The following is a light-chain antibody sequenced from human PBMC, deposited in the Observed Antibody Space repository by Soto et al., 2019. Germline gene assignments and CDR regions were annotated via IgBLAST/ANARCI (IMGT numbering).Light chain of an antibody. CDR2: DGS. CDR3: QQHKNWPPLT. V-gene: IGKV3-15*01. CDR1: QSVSSS. Sequence: EIVLTQSPATLSLSPGERATLSCRASQSVSSSLAWYQQKPGQAPRLLIYDGSTRATGIPARFSGSGSGTEFTLTINSLQSEDFAVYYCQQHKNWPPLTFGGGTKVDIK. J-gene: IGKJ4*01.